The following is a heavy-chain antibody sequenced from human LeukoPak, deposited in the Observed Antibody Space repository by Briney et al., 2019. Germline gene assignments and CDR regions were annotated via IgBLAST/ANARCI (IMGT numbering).Heavy chain of an antibody. V-gene: IGHV3-30*02. CDR3: AKHQGVGAMGSAAFDI. D-gene: IGHD1-26*01. Sequence: GGSLRLSCAASGFTFSSYGMHWVRQAPGKGLEWVAFIRYDGSNKYYADSVKGRFTISRDNSKNTLYLQMNSLRAKDTAVYYCAKHQGVGAMGSAAFDIWGQGTMVTVSS. J-gene: IGHJ3*02. CDR2: IRYDGSNK. CDR1: GFTFSSYG.